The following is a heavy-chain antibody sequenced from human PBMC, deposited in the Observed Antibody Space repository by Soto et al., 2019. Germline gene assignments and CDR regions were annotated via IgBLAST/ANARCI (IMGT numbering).Heavy chain of an antibody. CDR3: ARGADDYVWGSYRYSDY. V-gene: IGHV3-48*03. D-gene: IGHD3-16*02. Sequence: EVQLVESGGGLVQPGGSLRLSCAASGFTFSSYEMNWVRQAPGKGLEWVSYISSSSSTIYYADSVKCRFTISRDNAKNSLYLQMNSLRDEDTAVYYCARGADDYVWGSYRYSDYWGQGTLVTVSS. CDR2: ISSSSSTI. J-gene: IGHJ4*02. CDR1: GFTFSSYE.